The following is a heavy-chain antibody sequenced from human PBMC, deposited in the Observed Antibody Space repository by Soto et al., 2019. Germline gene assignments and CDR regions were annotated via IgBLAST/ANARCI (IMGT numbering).Heavy chain of an antibody. D-gene: IGHD2-2*01. J-gene: IGHJ5*02. CDR2: ISLYSDGT. CDR1: GYTFSTSG. V-gene: IGHV1-18*01. CDR3: ARVVPGAEAWFGP. Sequence: ASVKVSCKTSGYTFSTSGISWVRQAPGQGLEWLGWISLYSDGTNYAQKFQGRVSMTTDTSTTTAYMELRSLRSDDTAVYYCARVVPGAEAWFGPWGQGTLVTVSS.